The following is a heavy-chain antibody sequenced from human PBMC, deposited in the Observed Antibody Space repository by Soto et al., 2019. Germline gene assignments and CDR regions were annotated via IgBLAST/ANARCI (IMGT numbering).Heavy chain of an antibody. J-gene: IGHJ5*02. CDR2: IYYSGST. Sequence: QLQLQESGPGLVKPSETLSLTCTVSGGSISSSSYYWGWIRQPPGKGLVWIGSIYYSGSTYYNPSFKSRVTISVDTSKNQFSLKLSSVTAADTAVYYCARGDLGYCTNGVCRNWFDPWGQGTLVTFSS. V-gene: IGHV4-39*01. D-gene: IGHD2-8*01. CDR3: ARGDLGYCTNGVCRNWFDP. CDR1: GGSISSSSYY.